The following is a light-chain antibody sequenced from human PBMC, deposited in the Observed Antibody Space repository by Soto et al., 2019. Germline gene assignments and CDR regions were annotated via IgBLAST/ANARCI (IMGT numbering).Light chain of an antibody. CDR3: QQYGSSLFT. CDR1: QSVSSSY. CDR2: GAS. Sequence: EIVLTQSPGTLSLSPGERATLSCRASQSVSSSYLAWYQQKPGQAPRLLIYGASSRATGIPDRFSGSGSGTDFTLTISRLEPEDFAVYYCQQYGSSLFTFGPGTKVAIQ. V-gene: IGKV3-20*01. J-gene: IGKJ3*01.